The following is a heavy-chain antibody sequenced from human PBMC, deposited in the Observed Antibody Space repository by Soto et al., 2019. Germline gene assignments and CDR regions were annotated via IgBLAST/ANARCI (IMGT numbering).Heavy chain of an antibody. V-gene: IGHV4-34*01. CDR3: ASPRGGLGRRRMDV. CDR1: GGSFSGYY. D-gene: IGHD3-16*01. CDR2: INHSGST. Sequence: PSETLSLTCAVYGGSFSGYYWSWIRQPPGKGLEWIGEINHSGSTNYNPSLKSRVTISVDTAKNQFSLKLSSVTAADTAVYYCASPRGGLGRRRMDVWGQGTTVTVSS. J-gene: IGHJ6*02.